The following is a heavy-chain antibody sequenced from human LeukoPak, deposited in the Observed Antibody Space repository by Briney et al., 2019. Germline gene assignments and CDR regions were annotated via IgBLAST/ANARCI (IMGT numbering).Heavy chain of an antibody. CDR2: IVVGSGNT. J-gene: IGHJ4*02. D-gene: IGHD5-24*01. CDR3: AAREMAVSYYFDY. Sequence: ELSGPTLAMKPGTSVNVSCKSSGFTFTRSPVQWVRHARSQRLGWIGWIVVGSGNTNYAEKVQERVTITRDMSTSTVYMELSSLRSEDTAVYYCAAREMAVSYYFDYWGQGTLVTVSS. CDR1: GFTFTRSP. V-gene: IGHV1-58*01.